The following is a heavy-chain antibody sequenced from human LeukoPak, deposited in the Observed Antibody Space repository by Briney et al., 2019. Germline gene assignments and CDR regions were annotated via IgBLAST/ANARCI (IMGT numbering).Heavy chain of an antibody. D-gene: IGHD2-15*01. CDR2: IIPIFGTA. J-gene: IGHJ4*02. CDR3: VRHSSPPYCSGGSCYPYYFDY. CDR1: GGTFSSYA. V-gene: IGHV1-69*06. Sequence: SVKVSCKASGGTFSSYAISWVRQAPGQGLEWMGGIIPIFGTANYAQKFQGRVTITADKSTSTAYMELSSLRSEDTAVYYCVRHSSPPYCSGGSCYPYYFDYWGQGTLVTVSS.